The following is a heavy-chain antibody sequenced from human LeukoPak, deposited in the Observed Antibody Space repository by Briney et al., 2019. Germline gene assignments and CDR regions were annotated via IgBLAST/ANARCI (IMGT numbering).Heavy chain of an antibody. J-gene: IGHJ4*02. D-gene: IGHD3-10*01. CDR3: ASRPHKYYYGSGSYSPFDY. CDR2: IIPIFGTA. Sequence: GASVKVSCKASGGTFSSYAISWVRQAPGQGLEWMGGIIPIFGTANYAQKFQGRVTITTDESTSTAYMELSSLRSEDTAVYYCASRPHKYYYGSGSYSPFDYWGQGTLVTVSS. V-gene: IGHV1-69*05. CDR1: GGTFSSYA.